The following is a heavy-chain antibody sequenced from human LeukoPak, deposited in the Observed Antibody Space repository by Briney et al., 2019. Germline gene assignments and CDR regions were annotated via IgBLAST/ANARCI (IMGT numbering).Heavy chain of an antibody. CDR1: DESFSGYY. Sequence: PSETLSLTCAVYDESFSGYYCSWIRQPPRKGLEWIGEIDHSGSTNYNPSLQSRVTISVDTSKNQFSLRVSSVSAADTAVYYCARGNRPYGEHEAFDIWGHGTTVNVSP. V-gene: IGHV4-34*01. D-gene: IGHD3-10*01. CDR3: ARGNRPYGEHEAFDI. CDR2: IDHSGST. J-gene: IGHJ3*02.